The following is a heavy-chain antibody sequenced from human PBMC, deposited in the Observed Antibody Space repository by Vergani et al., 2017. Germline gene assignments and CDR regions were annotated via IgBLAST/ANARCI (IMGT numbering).Heavy chain of an antibody. CDR1: GFTFSSYG. CDR3: ARDRYCSGGSCYSDYYYGMDV. D-gene: IGHD2-15*01. CDR2: IWYDGSNK. Sequence: QVQLVESGGGVVQPGRSLRLSCAASGFTFSSYGMHWVRQAPGKGLEWVAVIWYDGSNKYYADSVKGRFTISRDNCKNTLYLQMNSLRAEDTAVYYCARDRYCSGGSCYSDYYYGMDVWGQGTTVTVSS. V-gene: IGHV3-33*01. J-gene: IGHJ6*02.